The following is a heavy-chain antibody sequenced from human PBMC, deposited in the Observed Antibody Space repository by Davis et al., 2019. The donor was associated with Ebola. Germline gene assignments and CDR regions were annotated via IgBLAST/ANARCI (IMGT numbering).Heavy chain of an antibody. CDR3: ARAPDLRVTAAGHPYYYYGMDV. J-gene: IGHJ6*02. Sequence: AASVKVSCKAPGGTFISHGINWVRQAPGQGLEWMGGIIPIFGAANYAQKFQDRVTITADKSTDTGYMELNSLKSEDTAVYFCARAPDLRVTAAGHPYYYYGMDVWGQGTTVTVSS. V-gene: IGHV1-69*06. CDR1: GGTFISHG. D-gene: IGHD6-25*01. CDR2: IIPIFGAA.